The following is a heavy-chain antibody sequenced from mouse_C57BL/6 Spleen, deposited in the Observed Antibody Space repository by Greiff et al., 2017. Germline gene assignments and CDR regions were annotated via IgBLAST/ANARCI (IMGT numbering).Heavy chain of an antibody. D-gene: IGHD1-1*01. CDR1: GYSFTDYN. Sequence: VQLKESGPELVKPGASVKISCKASGYSFTDYNMNWVKQSNGKSLEWIGVINPNYGTTSYNQKFKGKATLTVDQSSSTAYMQLNSLTSEDSAVYYCARHYYGRSRHWYFDVWGTGTTVTVSS. J-gene: IGHJ1*03. CDR3: ARHYYGRSRHWYFDV. V-gene: IGHV1-39*01. CDR2: INPNYGTT.